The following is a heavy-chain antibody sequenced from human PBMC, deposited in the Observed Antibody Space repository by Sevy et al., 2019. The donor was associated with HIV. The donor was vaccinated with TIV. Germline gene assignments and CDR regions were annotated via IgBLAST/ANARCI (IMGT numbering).Heavy chain of an antibody. CDR3: AKDKLGWNVLPYYFDY. J-gene: IGHJ4*02. Sequence: GGSLRLSCAASGFTFSSYAMSWVRQAPGKGLEWVSAISGSGGSRYYADSVQGRFTISRDNSKNTLYLQMNSLRAEDTAVYYCAKDKLGWNVLPYYFDYWGEGTLVTVSS. CDR1: GFTFSSYA. CDR2: ISGSGGSR. V-gene: IGHV3-23*01. D-gene: IGHD1-1*01.